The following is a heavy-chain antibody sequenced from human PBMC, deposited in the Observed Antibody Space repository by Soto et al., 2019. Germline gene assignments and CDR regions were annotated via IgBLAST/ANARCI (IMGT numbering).Heavy chain of an antibody. CDR1: GYTFCSYF. CDR3: ARDLPPVDY. CDR2: ISAYNGNT. Sequence: ASVKVSCKASGYTFCSYFMSWVRQAPGQGLEWMGWISAYNGNTNYAQNLQGRVTMTTDTSTSTAYMELRSLRSDDTAVYYCARDLPPVDYWGQGTLVTVSS. V-gene: IGHV1-18*01. J-gene: IGHJ4*02.